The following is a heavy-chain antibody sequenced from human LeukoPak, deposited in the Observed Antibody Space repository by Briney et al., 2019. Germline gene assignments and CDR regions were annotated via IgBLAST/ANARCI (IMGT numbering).Heavy chain of an antibody. CDR3: ATQDYYDSDY. CDR1: GYIFTGYY. Sequence: ASVKVSCKTSGYIFTGYYIHWVRQAPGQGLEWMGWINPNSGGADYAQKFQGRVTMTRDTSISTAYMALSRLRSDDTAVYYCATQDYYDSDYWGQGTLVTVSS. J-gene: IGHJ4*02. CDR2: INPNSGGA. V-gene: IGHV1-2*02. D-gene: IGHD3-22*01.